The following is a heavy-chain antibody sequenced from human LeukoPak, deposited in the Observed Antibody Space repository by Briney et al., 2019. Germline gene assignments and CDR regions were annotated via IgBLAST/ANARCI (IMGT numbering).Heavy chain of an antibody. CDR2: ISYDGSNK. CDR3: ARDRDVDTAMVNWYYFDY. J-gene: IGHJ4*02. CDR1: GFTLSSYA. V-gene: IGHV3-30-3*01. D-gene: IGHD5-18*01. Sequence: GGSLRLSCAASGFTLSSYAMHWVRQAPGKGLEWVAVISYDGSNKYYADSVKGRFTISRDNSKNTLYLQMNSLRAEDTAVYYCARDRDVDTAMVNWYYFDYWGQGTLVTVSS.